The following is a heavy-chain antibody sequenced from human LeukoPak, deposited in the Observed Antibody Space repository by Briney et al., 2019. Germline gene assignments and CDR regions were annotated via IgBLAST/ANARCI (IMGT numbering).Heavy chain of an antibody. J-gene: IGHJ5*01. CDR1: GYTFTAYY. D-gene: IGHD3-10*01. Sequence: ASVKLSCKASGYTFTAYYIHWVRQAPGQGLEWMGWINPNSGATNHAQNFQARVAMTRDTSISTAYMELSSLRSDDTAVYYCARVSGTTSFGNYWFDSWGRGTLVTVSS. V-gene: IGHV1-2*02. CDR2: INPNSGAT. CDR3: ARVSGTTSFGNYWFDS.